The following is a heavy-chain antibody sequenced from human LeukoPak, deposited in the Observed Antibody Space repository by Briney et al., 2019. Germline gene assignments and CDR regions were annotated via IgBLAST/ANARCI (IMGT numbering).Heavy chain of an antibody. V-gene: IGHV3-30*18. Sequence: GGSLRLSCAASGFTFSSYGMHWVRQAPGKGLEWVAVISYDGSNKYYADSVKGRFTISRDNSKNMLYLQMNSLRAEDTAVYYCAKVGYSSGWTPDAFDIWGQGTMVTVSS. J-gene: IGHJ3*02. CDR3: AKVGYSSGWTPDAFDI. CDR2: ISYDGSNK. CDR1: GFTFSSYG. D-gene: IGHD6-19*01.